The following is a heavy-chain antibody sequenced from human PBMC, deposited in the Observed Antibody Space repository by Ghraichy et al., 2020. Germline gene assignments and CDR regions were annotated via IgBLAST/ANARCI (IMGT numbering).Heavy chain of an antibody. V-gene: IGHV4-59*01. Sequence: SETLSLTCAVSGGSISTYYWSWIRQPPGKGLEWIAYIHHSGITNYNPSLKSRVTISLVTSMNQLSLSLSSVTAADTAVYYCARAKAGVAAAAIFDCWGQGTLVTVPS. D-gene: IGHD2-2*01. CDR3: ARAKAGVAAAAIFDC. CDR2: IHHSGIT. J-gene: IGHJ4*02. CDR1: GGSISTYY.